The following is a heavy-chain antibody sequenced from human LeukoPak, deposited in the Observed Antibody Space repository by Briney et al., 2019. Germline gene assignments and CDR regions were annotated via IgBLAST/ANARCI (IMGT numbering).Heavy chain of an antibody. Sequence: SQTLSLTCTVSGGSISSGSYYWSWIRQPAGKGLEWIGRIYTSGSTNYNPSLKSRVTISVDTSKNQFSRKLSSVTAADTAVYYWARDVPSGSIAGDWFDPWGQGTLVTVSS. D-gene: IGHD6-6*01. J-gene: IGHJ5*02. V-gene: IGHV4-61*02. CDR3: ARDVPSGSIAGDWFDP. CDR2: IYTSGST. CDR1: GGSISSGSYY.